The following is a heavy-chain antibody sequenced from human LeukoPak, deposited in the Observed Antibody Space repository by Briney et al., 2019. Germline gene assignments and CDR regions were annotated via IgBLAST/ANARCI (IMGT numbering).Heavy chain of an antibody. D-gene: IGHD3-9*01. CDR1: GGSISSYY. J-gene: IGHJ6*03. V-gene: IGHV4-59*01. CDR3: ARGHYDILTGYTLGYYYYMDV. CDR2: IYYSGST. Sequence: SETLSLTCTVSGGSISSYYWNWIRQPPGKGLEWIGYIYYSGSTNYNPSLKSRVTISVDTSKNQFSLKLSSVTAADTAVYYCARGHYDILTGYTLGYYYYMDVWGKGTTVTVSS.